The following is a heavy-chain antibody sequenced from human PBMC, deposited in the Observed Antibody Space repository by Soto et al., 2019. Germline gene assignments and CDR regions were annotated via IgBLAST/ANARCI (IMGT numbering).Heavy chain of an antibody. Sequence: QVQLVQSGAEVKKPGASVKVSCKTSGYTFTSNHISWVRQAPGQGLEWMGWISAYNTNTNYAQKFQGRGTMTTDTLTRTAYMALRSLRSADTAVYYCARDTPPTHYWGQGTLVTVSS. CDR3: ARDTPPTHY. CDR2: ISAYNTNT. J-gene: IGHJ4*02. V-gene: IGHV1-18*01. CDR1: GYTFTSNH.